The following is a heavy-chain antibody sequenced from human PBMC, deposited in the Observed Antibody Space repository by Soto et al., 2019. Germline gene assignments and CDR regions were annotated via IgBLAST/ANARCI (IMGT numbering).Heavy chain of an antibody. CDR2: INPSGATT. Sequence: QVSLVQSGAEVKKPGASVKVSCKASGYTFTSYYVHWVRQAPGQGLEWMGIINPSGATTTYAQNFQGRVAMTGDTSTSTVYMELSSLRSEDTAVYYCARRDCFSSSCYFKYWGQGTLVTVSS. V-gene: IGHV1-46*01. CDR3: ARRDCFSSSCYFKY. J-gene: IGHJ4*02. D-gene: IGHD2-2*01. CDR1: GYTFTSYY.